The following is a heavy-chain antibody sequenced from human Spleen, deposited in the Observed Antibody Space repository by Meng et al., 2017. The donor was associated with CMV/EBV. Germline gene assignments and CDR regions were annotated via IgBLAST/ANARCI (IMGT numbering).Heavy chain of an antibody. V-gene: IGHV4-39*01. CDR3: ARHPQQLIIDF. CDR1: GGSISSSTYY. D-gene: IGHD6-13*01. CDR2: IYYSGST. Sequence: TGSGGSISSSTYYWGWIRQPPGKGLEWIGSIYYSGSTYYNPSLKSRVTISVDTSKNQFSLKLSSVTAADTAVYYCARHPQQLIIDFWGQGTLVTVSS. J-gene: IGHJ4*02.